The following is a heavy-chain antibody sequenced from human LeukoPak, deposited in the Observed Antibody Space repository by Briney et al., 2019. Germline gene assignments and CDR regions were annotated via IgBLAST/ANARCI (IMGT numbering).Heavy chain of an antibody. CDR3: ARDLSESYDSSGSDWFDP. Sequence: PGGSLRLSCAASGFTLDDYGMSWVRQAPRKGLEWVSGINWNGGGTGYAESVKGRFTISRDSAKNSLYLQMNSLRVEDTALYYCARDLSESYDSSGSDWFDPWGQGTLVTVSS. CDR2: INWNGGGT. V-gene: IGHV3-20*04. D-gene: IGHD3-22*01. J-gene: IGHJ5*02. CDR1: GFTLDDYG.